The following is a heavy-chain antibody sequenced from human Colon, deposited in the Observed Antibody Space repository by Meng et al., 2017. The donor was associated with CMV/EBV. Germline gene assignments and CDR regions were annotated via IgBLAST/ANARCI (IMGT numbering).Heavy chain of an antibody. V-gene: IGHV4-4*01. CDR2: IYHSGRT. D-gene: IGHD6-19*01. CDR3: ARSQWLGSPPGS. CDR1: GGYINSSHW. Sequence: CAVSGGYINSSHWWKWVRQPAGKGLEWSGVIYHSGRTHYNQYLRSRATISLDKSNNTFSLTLYSMTAADTAVYFCARSQWLGSPPGSWGQGTLVTVSS. J-gene: IGHJ5*02.